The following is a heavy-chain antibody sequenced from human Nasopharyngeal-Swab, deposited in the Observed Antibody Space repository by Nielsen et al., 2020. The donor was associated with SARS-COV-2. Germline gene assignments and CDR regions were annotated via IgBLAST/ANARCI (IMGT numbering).Heavy chain of an antibody. Sequence: GESLKISCAASGFTFSSYGMHWVRQAPGKGLEWVAVISYDGSNKYYADSVKGRFTISRDNSKNTLYLQMNSLRAEDTAVYYCARVLGGSYYAAFDIWGQGTMVTVSS. V-gene: IGHV3-30*03. CDR3: ARVLGGSYYAAFDI. CDR2: ISYDGSNK. D-gene: IGHD1-26*01. CDR1: GFTFSSYG. J-gene: IGHJ3*02.